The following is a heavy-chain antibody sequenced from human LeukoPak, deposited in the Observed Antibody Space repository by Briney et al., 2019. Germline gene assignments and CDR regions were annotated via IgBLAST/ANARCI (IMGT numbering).Heavy chain of an antibody. J-gene: IGHJ4*02. D-gene: IGHD3-10*01. CDR3: ARAADYYGSGYYFDY. Sequence: GASVKVSCKASGGTFSKYVISWVRQAPGQGLEWMGGIIPIFGTSNYAQKFQGRVTITTDDSTSTAHMELRSLRSDDTAVYYCARAADYYGSGYYFDYWGQGTLVTVSS. V-gene: IGHV1-69*05. CDR1: GGTFSKYV. CDR2: IIPIFGTS.